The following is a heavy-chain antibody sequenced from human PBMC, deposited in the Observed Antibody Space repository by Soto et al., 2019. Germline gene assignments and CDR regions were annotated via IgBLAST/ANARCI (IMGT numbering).Heavy chain of an antibody. CDR2: IWYDGSNK. D-gene: IGHD2-15*01. J-gene: IGHJ4*02. V-gene: IGHV3-33*01. CDR1: GFTFSSYG. Sequence: QVQLVESGGGVVQPGRSLRLSCAASGFTFSSYGMHWVRQAPGKGLEWVAVIWYDGSNKYYAESVKGRFTISRDNSKNTLDLQMNSLRAEDTAVYYCARDGYCSGGSCYSVPVFDYWGQGTLVTVSS. CDR3: ARDGYCSGGSCYSVPVFDY.